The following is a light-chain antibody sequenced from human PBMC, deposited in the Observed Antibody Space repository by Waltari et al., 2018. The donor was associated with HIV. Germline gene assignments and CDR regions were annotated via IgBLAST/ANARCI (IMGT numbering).Light chain of an antibody. CDR3: RQGYSSMLT. CDR1: ENISTF. CDR2: GAS. J-gene: IGKJ3*01. V-gene: IGKV1-39*01. Sequence: DIQVTPSPSSLSASVGDRVTIICRTSENISTFLKWFQQKPGKIPRLLIYGASRLESGVPSRFSGTGSGTDFTLTISGLQPEDLATYYCRQGYSSMLTFGPGTKVEVK.